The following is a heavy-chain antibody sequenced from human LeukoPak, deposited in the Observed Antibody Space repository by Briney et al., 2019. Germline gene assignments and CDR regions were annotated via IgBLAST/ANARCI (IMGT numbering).Heavy chain of an antibody. D-gene: IGHD3-16*02. J-gene: IGHJ1*01. CDR1: GGSISSGGYY. CDR3: ALLYDYVWGSYHPHFQH. Sequence: PSETLSLTCTVSGGSISSGGYYWSWIRQHPGKGLEWIGYIYYSGSTYYNPSLKSRVTISVDKSKNQFSLKLSSVTAADTAVYYCALLYDYVWGSYHPHFQHWGQGTLVTVSS. CDR2: IYYSGST. V-gene: IGHV4-31*09.